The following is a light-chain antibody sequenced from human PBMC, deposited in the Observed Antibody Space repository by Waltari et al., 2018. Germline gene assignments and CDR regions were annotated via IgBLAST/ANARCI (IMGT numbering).Light chain of an antibody. CDR1: SSDIGVYNY. V-gene: IGLV2-14*03. Sequence: QSALTQPASVSGSPGQSITISCTGTSSDIGVYNYVSWFQQHPGRAPKLIIYGVNNRPSGISNRFSGSKSGNTASLTISGLQAEDESHYYCTSYTTSFTVVFGGGTKLTVL. CDR2: GVN. J-gene: IGLJ2*01. CDR3: TSYTTSFTVV.